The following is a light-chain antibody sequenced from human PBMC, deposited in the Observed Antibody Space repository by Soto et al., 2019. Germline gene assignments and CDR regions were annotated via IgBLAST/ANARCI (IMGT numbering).Light chain of an antibody. CDR2: ANN. Sequence: QSVLTQPPSVSGAPGQRVTISCTGSSSNIGAGYDVHWYQQFPGTAPKLLIYANNNRPSGVPDRFSVSKSGTSASLAITGLQADDEADYYCQSYDINLRGVFGTGTKLTVL. V-gene: IGLV1-40*01. J-gene: IGLJ1*01. CDR1: SSNIGAGYD. CDR3: QSYDINLRGV.